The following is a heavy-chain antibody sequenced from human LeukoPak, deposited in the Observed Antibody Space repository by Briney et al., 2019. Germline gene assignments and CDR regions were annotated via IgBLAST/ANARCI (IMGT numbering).Heavy chain of an antibody. V-gene: IGHV3-30*04. CDR3: ARGGRLVASP. Sequence: GRSLRLSCAASGFTFSSYAMHWVRQAPGKGLEWVAVISYDGSNKYYADSVKGRFTISRDNAKNSLYLQMNSLRAEDTAVYYCARGGRLVASPWGQGTLVTVSS. CDR1: GFTFSSYA. CDR2: ISYDGSNK. D-gene: IGHD2-21*01. J-gene: IGHJ5*02.